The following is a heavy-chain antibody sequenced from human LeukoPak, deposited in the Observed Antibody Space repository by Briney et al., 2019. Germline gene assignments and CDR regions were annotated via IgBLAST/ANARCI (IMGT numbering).Heavy chain of an antibody. CDR3: AGSGAGEDYFDY. CDR1: GFTFSSYA. Sequence: QTGGSLRLSCAASGFTFSSYAMNWVRQAPGKGLEWVSGISAGGGVKDYTDSVKGRFTISRDSSKNTLSLQMNSLGAEDTAVYFCAGSGAGEDYFDYWGQGTLVTVSS. V-gene: IGHV3-23*01. CDR2: ISAGGGVK. J-gene: IGHJ4*02. D-gene: IGHD3-10*01.